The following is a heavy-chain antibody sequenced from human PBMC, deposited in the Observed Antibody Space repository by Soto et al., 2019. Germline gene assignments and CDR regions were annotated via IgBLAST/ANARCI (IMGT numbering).Heavy chain of an antibody. CDR2: IYYSGST. CDR3: ARPSYSGYDSPFVAFDI. Sequence: QLQLQESGPGLVKPSETLSLTCTVSGGSISSSSYYWGWIRQPPGKGLEWIGSIYYSGSTYYNPSLKSRVTISVDTSKNQFSLKLSSVTAADTAVYYCARPSYSGYDSPFVAFDIWGQGTMVTVSS. J-gene: IGHJ3*02. CDR1: GGSISSSSYY. V-gene: IGHV4-39*01. D-gene: IGHD5-12*01.